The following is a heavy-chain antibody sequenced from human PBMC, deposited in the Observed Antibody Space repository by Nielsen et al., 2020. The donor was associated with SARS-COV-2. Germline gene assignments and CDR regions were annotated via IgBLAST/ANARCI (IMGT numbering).Heavy chain of an antibody. CDR2: INTNTGNP. CDR3: AKEKRDWRGSRVFDY. Sequence: ASVKVSCKASGYTFTSYAMNWVRQAPGQGLEWMGWINTNTGNPTYAQGFTGRFVFSLDTSVSTAYLQMNSLRAEDTAVYYCAKEKRDWRGSRVFDYWGQGTLVTVSS. D-gene: IGHD3-9*01. J-gene: IGHJ4*02. CDR1: GYTFTSYA. V-gene: IGHV7-4-1*02.